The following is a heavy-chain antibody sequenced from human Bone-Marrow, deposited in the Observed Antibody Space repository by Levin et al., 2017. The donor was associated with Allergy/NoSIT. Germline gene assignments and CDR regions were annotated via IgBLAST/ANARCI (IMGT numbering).Heavy chain of an antibody. CDR2: INPNSGGT. V-gene: IGHV1-2*02. CDR3: ARDPLNDRSGYRLDY. J-gene: IGHJ4*02. D-gene: IGHD3-22*01. CDR1: GYTFTGYY. Sequence: GESLKISCKASGYTFTGYYMHWVRQAPGQGLEWMGWINPNSGGTNYAQKFQGRVTMTRDTSISTAYMELSRLRSDDTAVYYCARDPLNDRSGYRLDYWGQGTLVTVSS.